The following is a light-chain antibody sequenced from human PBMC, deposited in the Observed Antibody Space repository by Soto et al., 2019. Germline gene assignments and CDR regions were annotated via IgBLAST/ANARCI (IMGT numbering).Light chain of an antibody. V-gene: IGKV3-15*01. J-gene: IGKJ3*01. Sequence: EIVMTQSPATLSVSPGERATLSCRASQSVSSNLAWYQQKPGQAPRILIYGASTRAPGIPARCSGSGSGTEFTLTISSLQSEDFAVYYCQQYKNWPPITFGPGTKVDIK. CDR3: QQYKNWPPIT. CDR1: QSVSSN. CDR2: GAS.